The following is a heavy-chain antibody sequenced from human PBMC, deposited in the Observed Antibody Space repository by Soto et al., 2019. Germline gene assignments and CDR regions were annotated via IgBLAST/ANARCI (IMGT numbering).Heavy chain of an antibody. J-gene: IGHJ4*02. CDR3: ARRGSGTYNFDY. Sequence: QVQLVGSGGGVVQPGRSLRLSCAASGFTFSSYGMHWVRQAPGKGLEWVAVIWSDGSNEYYADSVKGRFTISRDNSKNKLYLQMNSLRGEDTAVYYCARRGSGTYNFDYWGQGTLVTVSS. V-gene: IGHV3-33*01. D-gene: IGHD1-26*01. CDR2: IWSDGSNE. CDR1: GFTFSSYG.